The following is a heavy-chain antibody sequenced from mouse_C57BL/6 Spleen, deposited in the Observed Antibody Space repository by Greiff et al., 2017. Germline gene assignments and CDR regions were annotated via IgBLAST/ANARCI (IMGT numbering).Heavy chain of an antibody. CDR1: GYAFSSYW. CDR3: ALEGGLPGAMDY. V-gene: IGHV1-80*01. CDR2: IYPGDGDT. D-gene: IGHD2-1*01. Sequence: VQLQQSGAELVKPGASVKISCKASGYAFSSYWMNWVKQRPGKGLEWIGQIYPGDGDTNYNGKFKGKATLTADKSSSTAYMQLSSLTSEDSAVYFCALEGGLPGAMDYWGQGTSVTVSS. J-gene: IGHJ4*01.